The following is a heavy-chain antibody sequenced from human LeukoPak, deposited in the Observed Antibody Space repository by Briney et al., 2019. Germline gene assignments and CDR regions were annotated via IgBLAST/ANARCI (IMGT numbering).Heavy chain of an antibody. D-gene: IGHD4-17*01. CDR2: IRYDGSNK. CDR1: GFTFGSYG. J-gene: IGHJ4*02. Sequence: GGSLRLSCAASGFTFGSYGMHWVRQAPGKGLEWVAFIRYDGSNKYYADSVKGRFTISRDNSKNTLYLQMNSLRAEDTAVYYCAKDLYYGDYVFDYWGQGTLVTVSS. V-gene: IGHV3-30*02. CDR3: AKDLYYGDYVFDY.